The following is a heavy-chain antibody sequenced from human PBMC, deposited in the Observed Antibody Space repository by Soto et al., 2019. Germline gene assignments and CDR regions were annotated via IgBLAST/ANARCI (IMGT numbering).Heavy chain of an antibody. V-gene: IGHV2-5*02. J-gene: IGHJ6*02. CDR2: IYWDDDK. CDR3: IQSRCGGDCLQSYASYYYYGMDV. D-gene: IGHD2-21*02. Sequence: QITLKESGPTLVKPTQTLTLTCTFSAFSLSTGGVGVGWIRQPPGKALEWLALIYWDDDKRYSPSLRSSLTLTKDTSKNQVVLTMTNMDPVDTATYYCIQSRCGGDCLQSYASYYYYGMDVWGQGTTVTVSS. CDR1: AFSLSTGGVG.